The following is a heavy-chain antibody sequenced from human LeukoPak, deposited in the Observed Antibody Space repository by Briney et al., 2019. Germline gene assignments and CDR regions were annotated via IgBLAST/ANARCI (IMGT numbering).Heavy chain of an antibody. J-gene: IGHJ4*02. CDR3: ARDNFRYDSSGYYPFDY. CDR1: GGSISSYY. V-gene: IGHV4-4*07. Sequence: SETLSLTCTVSGGSISSYYWSWLRQPAGKGLEWLGRIYTSGSTNHNPSLKSRVTMSVDTSKNQFSLKLSSVTAADTAVYYCARDNFRYDSSGYYPFDYWGQGTLVTVSS. D-gene: IGHD3-22*01. CDR2: IYTSGST.